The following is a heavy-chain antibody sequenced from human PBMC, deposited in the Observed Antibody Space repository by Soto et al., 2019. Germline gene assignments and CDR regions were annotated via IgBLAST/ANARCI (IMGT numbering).Heavy chain of an antibody. Sequence: PSETLSLTCTVSGGSISSYYWSWIRQPAGKGLEWIGRIYTSGSTNYNPSLKSRVTMSVDTSKNQFSLKLSSVTAADTAVYYCASCMLGNDYVGDQDAFDALDIWGQGTMDTVSS. CDR3: ASCMLGNDYVGDQDAFDALDI. V-gene: IGHV4-4*07. D-gene: IGHD4-17*01. J-gene: IGHJ3*02. CDR2: IYTSGST. CDR1: GGSISSYY.